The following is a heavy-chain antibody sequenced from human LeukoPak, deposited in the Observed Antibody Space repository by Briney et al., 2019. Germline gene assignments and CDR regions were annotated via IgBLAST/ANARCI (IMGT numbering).Heavy chain of an antibody. J-gene: IGHJ4*02. CDR2: ISAYNGNT. D-gene: IGHD2-2*01. CDR3: ARDYCSSTSCLFDY. V-gene: IGHV1-18*01. Sequence: ASVKVSCKASGYTFTSYGINWVRQAPGQGLERMGWISAYNGNTNYAQKLQGRVTMTTDTSTSTAYMELSRLRSDDTAVYYCARDYCSSTSCLFDYWGQGTLVTVSS. CDR1: GYTFTSYG.